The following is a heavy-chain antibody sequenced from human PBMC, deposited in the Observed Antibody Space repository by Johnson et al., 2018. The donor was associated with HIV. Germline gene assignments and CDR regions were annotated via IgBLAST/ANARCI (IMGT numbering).Heavy chain of an antibody. Sequence: VQLVESGGAVVQPGGSLRLSCVVSGLAFHDYAIHWVRQAPGKGLEWVSVISWDGASTHYADYVKGRFTISRDNSKTSVYLQMHSLRSEDTALYYCAKDSDTYYYGSGDGFDIWGQGTMVTVSS. V-gene: IGHV3-43D*03. CDR1: GLAFHDYA. D-gene: IGHD3-10*01. J-gene: IGHJ3*02. CDR2: ISWDGAST. CDR3: AKDSDTYYYGSGDGFDI.